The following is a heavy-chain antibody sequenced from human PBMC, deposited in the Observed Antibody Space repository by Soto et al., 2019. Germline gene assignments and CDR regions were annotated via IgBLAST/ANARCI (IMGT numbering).Heavy chain of an antibody. J-gene: IGHJ6*02. D-gene: IGHD3-3*01. CDR1: EVTISSLG. V-gene: IGHV3-30*18. CDR3: AKGRAYYDFWSGYPMGKGDV. Sequence: LRVPWGAAEVTISSLGMHRVRQAPGKGLEWVAVISYDGSNKYYADSVKGRFTISRDNSKNTLYLQMNSLRAEDTAVYYCAKGRAYYDFWSGYPMGKGDVWGQGTTVTVS. CDR2: ISYDGSNK.